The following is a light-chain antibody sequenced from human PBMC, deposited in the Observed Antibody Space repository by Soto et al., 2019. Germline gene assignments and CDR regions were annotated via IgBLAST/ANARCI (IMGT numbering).Light chain of an antibody. J-gene: IGKJ1*01. CDR3: QQYNNWLRT. Sequence: EIVMTQSPATLSVSPRERPTLSCRASQSVSSNLAWYQQKPGQAPRLLIYGASTRATGIPARFSGSGSGTEFTLTISSLQSEDFAVYYCQQYNNWLRTFGQGTKVDIK. CDR1: QSVSSN. V-gene: IGKV3-15*01. CDR2: GAS.